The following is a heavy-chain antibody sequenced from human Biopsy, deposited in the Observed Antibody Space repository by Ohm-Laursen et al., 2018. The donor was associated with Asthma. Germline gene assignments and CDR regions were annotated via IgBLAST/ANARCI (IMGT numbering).Heavy chain of an antibody. D-gene: IGHD6-19*01. CDR2: VYWTGGT. Sequence: TLSLTCSVYGGSISSFYWSWIRQSPEKGLEWMGYVYWTGGTNYNPSLKSRITMSVGTSKNRMFLELTSVTAADTAIYYCVRAVRNEQWLAPFDYWGQGKPVTVSS. J-gene: IGHJ4*02. CDR3: VRAVRNEQWLAPFDY. CDR1: GGSISSFY. V-gene: IGHV4-59*01.